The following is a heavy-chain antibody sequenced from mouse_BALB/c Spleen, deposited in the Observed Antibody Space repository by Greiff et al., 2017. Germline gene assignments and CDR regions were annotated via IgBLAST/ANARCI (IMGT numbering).Heavy chain of an antibody. CDR3: ARYYYGSSYGPSDY. V-gene: IGHV5-9-3*01. CDR2: ISSGGSYT. D-gene: IGHD1-1*01. J-gene: IGHJ2*01. CDR1: GFTFSSYA. Sequence: EVKLVESGGGLVKPGGSLKLSCAASGFTFSSYAMSWVRQTPEKRLEWVATISSGGSYTYYPDSVKGRFTISRDNAKNTLYLQMSSLRSEDTAMYYCARYYYGSSYGPSDYWGQGTTLTVSS.